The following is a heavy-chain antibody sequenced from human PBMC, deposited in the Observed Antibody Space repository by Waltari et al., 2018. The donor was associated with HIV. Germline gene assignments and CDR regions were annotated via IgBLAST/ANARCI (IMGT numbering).Heavy chain of an antibody. J-gene: IGHJ6*02. V-gene: IGHV4-31*03. Sequence: QVQLQESGPGLVKPSQTLSLTCTVSGGSISSGGSYWSWIRQHPGKGLEWIGYIYYSGSTYYNPSLKSRVTISVDTSKNQFSLKLSSVTAADTAVYYCARAKITMVRGVILEWGMDVWGQGTTVTVSS. D-gene: IGHD3-10*01. CDR2: IYYSGST. CDR3: ARAKITMVRGVILEWGMDV. CDR1: GGSISSGGSY.